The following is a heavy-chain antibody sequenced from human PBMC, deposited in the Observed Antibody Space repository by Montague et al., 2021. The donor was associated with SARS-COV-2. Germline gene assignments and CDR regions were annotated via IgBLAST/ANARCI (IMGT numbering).Heavy chain of an antibody. CDR1: GGSISSDY. Sequence: SETLSLTCTVSGGSISSDYWSWIRQPPGKGLEWIGYIYISGSTNYNTYLKSRVTISVDTSKNQFSLKLSSVTAADTAVYYCARHPKGSFPRYGMDVWGQGTTVTVSS. D-gene: IGHD2-15*01. CDR2: IYISGST. J-gene: IGHJ6*02. V-gene: IGHV4-59*08. CDR3: ARHPKGSFPRYGMDV.